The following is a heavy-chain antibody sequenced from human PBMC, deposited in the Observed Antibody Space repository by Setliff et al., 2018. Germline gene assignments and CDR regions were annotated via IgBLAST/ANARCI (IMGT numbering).Heavy chain of an antibody. J-gene: IGHJ4*02. CDR1: GYAFINYY. CDR2: INTGGGSS. CDR3: AKSAVAGTGILDS. V-gene: IGHV1-46*01. D-gene: IGHD6-19*01. Sequence: ASVKVSCKASGYAFINYYMFWVRQAPGQGPEWMGTINTGGGSSSIVDQFQGRVTMTRDTSTSTVYLELNSLRSDDTAVYFCAKSAVAGTGILDSWGQGTLVTVSS.